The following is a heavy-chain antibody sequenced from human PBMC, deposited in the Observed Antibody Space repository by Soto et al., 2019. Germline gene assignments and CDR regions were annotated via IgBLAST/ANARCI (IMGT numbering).Heavy chain of an antibody. Sequence: PSETLSLTCSVSDGSISTSSYYWGWIRQSPEKGLERIGTIFYTGRTYYNPSLESRVTLSVDTSKYQFSLHLTSVTAADTAVYYCTRHHPHHYDSSGYFDYWGQGTLVTVSS. V-gene: IGHV4-39*01. CDR3: TRHHPHHYDSSGYFDY. CDR2: IFYTGRT. D-gene: IGHD3-22*01. CDR1: DGSISTSSYY. J-gene: IGHJ4*02.